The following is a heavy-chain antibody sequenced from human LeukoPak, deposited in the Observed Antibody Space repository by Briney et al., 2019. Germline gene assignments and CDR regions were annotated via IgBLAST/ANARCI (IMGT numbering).Heavy chain of an antibody. V-gene: IGHV1-2*02. D-gene: IGHD6-13*01. CDR3: ARETEIISSSWYYNWFDP. Sequence: ASVKVSRKASGYTFTGYYMHWVRQAPGQGLEWMGWINPNSGDTNYAQKFQGRVTMTRDTSISTAYMELSGLRSDDTAVYYCARETEIISSSWYYNWFDPWGQGTLVTVSS. CDR1: GYTFTGYY. CDR2: INPNSGDT. J-gene: IGHJ5*02.